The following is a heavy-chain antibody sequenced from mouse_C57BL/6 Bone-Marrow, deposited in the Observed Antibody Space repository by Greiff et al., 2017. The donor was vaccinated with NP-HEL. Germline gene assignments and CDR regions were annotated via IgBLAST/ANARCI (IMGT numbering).Heavy chain of an antibody. Sequence: EVQGVESGGGLVKPGGSLKLSCAASGFTFSSYTMSWVRQTPEKRLEWVATISGGGGNTYYPDSVKGRFTISRDNAKNTLYLQMRSLRSEDTDLYYWERRGILSPFDDWGKGTTLTVSS. CDR1: GFTFSSYT. V-gene: IGHV5-9*01. J-gene: IGHJ2*01. CDR2: ISGGGGNT. CDR3: ERRGILSPFDD. D-gene: IGHD1-1*02.